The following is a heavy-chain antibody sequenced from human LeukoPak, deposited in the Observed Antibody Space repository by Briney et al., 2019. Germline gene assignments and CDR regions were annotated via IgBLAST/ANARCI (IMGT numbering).Heavy chain of an antibody. CDR3: ASITMVRGGY. V-gene: IGHV4-39*07. CDR2: IYYSGST. J-gene: IGHJ4*02. Sequence: SETLSLTCTVSGGSISSSTYYWGWIRQPPGKGLEWIGSIYYSGSTYYNPSLKSRVTISIDTSKNQFSLRLSSVTAADTAVYYCASITMVRGGYWGQGTLVIVSS. CDR1: GGSISSSTYY. D-gene: IGHD3-10*01.